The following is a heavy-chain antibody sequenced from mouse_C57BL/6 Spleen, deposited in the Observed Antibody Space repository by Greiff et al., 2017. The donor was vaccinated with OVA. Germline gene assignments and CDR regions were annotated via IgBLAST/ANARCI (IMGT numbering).Heavy chain of an antibody. CDR3: ARDRYYGSSRWYFDV. V-gene: IGHV5-16*01. CDR1: GFTFSDYY. D-gene: IGHD1-1*01. Sequence: EVQLVESEGGLVQPGSSMKLSCTASGFTFSDYYMAWVRQVPEKGLEWVANINYDGSSTYYLDSLKSRFIISRDNAKNILYLQMSSLKSEDTATYYCARDRYYGSSRWYFDVWGTGTTVTVSS. CDR2: INYDGSST. J-gene: IGHJ1*03.